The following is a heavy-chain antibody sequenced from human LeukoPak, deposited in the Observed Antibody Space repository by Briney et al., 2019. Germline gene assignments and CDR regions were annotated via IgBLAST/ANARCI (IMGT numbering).Heavy chain of an antibody. J-gene: IGHJ4*02. CDR2: IWYDASGQ. V-gene: IGHV3-33*06. D-gene: IGHD3-3*01. CDR1: GFSFSTYG. CDR3: AKDSLYDDNGYYHYFDY. Sequence: GGSLRLSCAASGFSFSTYGMHWVRQAPGKGLEWVAMIWYDASGQHYADSVKGRFTISRDTSKNTLYLQMNSLRAEDTVVYFCAKDSLYDDNGYYHYFDYWGQGTLVTVSS.